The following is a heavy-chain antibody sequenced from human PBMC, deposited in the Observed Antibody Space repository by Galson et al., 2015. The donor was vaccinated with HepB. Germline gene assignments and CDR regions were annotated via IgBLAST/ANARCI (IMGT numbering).Heavy chain of an antibody. V-gene: IGHV4-34*01. CDR1: GGSFSGYY. CDR2: INHSGST. Sequence: SETLSLTCAVYGGSFSGYYWSWIRQPPGKGLEWIGEINHSGSTNYNPSLKSRVTISVDTSKNQFSLKLSSVTAADTAVYYCARGSWYEESEGYYYYYMDVWGKGTTVTVSS. D-gene: IGHD5-12*01. CDR3: ARGSWYEESEGYYYYYMDV. J-gene: IGHJ6*03.